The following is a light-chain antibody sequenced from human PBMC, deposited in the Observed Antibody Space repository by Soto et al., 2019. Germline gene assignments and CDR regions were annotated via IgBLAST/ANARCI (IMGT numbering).Light chain of an antibody. CDR1: HDMRDY. J-gene: IGKJ4*01. Sequence: DVQMTQSPSSLSASVGDRVTITCRASHDMRDYIAWYQQKPGKAPKLLIYSASTLQSGVTSRFSGSGSGTEFTLTISGLQPEDVATYYCQKCDSSPLTFGGGTKVEI. CDR3: QKCDSSPLT. CDR2: SAS. V-gene: IGKV1-27*01.